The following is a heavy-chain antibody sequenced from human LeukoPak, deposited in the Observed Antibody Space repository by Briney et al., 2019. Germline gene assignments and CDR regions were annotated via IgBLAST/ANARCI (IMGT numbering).Heavy chain of an antibody. D-gene: IGHD3-22*01. CDR3: ARGHDSGYYPPHLDY. V-gene: IGHV3-23*01. CDR2: ISGSGGST. Sequence: GGSLRLSCAASGFTFSSYAMSWVRQAPGKGLEWVSAISGSGGSTYYADSVKGRFTISRDNGKNSLFLQMNSLTDADTAVYFCARGHDSGYYPPHLDYWGQGTLVTVSS. J-gene: IGHJ4*02. CDR1: GFTFSSYA.